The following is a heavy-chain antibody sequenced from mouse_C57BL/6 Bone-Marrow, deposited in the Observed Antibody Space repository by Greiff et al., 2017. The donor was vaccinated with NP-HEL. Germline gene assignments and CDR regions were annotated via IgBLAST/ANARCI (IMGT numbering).Heavy chain of an antibody. V-gene: IGHV3-6*01. CDR1: GYSLTSGYY. D-gene: IGHD1-1*02. CDR3: ARGRVATGLDY. J-gene: IGHJ2*01. CDR2: ISYDGSN. Sequence: VQLKESGPGLVKPSQSLSLTCSVTGYSLTSGYYWKWFRQFPGNKLEWMGYISYDGSNNYNPSPKNRISNTRDTSKDQVVLKLMSVTTDDTATYYCARGRVATGLDYWGQGTTLTVSS.